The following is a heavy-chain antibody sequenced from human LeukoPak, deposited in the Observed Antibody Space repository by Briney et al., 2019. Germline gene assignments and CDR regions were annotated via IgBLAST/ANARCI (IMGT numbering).Heavy chain of an antibody. V-gene: IGHV3-23*01. D-gene: IGHD3-10*02. CDR3: AKSRVRGVYYFDY. CDR2: ISGSGGAT. Sequence: GGSLRLSCAASGFXFSSCAINWVRQAPGKGLEWVSAISGSGGATYYADSVKGRFTISRDNSKNTLYLQMNSLRAEDSAVYYCAKSRVRGVYYFDYWGQGTLVTVSS. CDR1: GFXFSSCA. J-gene: IGHJ4*02.